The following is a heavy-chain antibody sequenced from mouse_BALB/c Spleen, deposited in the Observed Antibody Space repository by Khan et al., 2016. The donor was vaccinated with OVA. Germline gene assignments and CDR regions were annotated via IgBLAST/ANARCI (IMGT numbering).Heavy chain of an antibody. J-gene: IGHJ3*01. CDR3: AMGSTY. CDR1: GYSITSDYA. V-gene: IGHV3-2*02. CDR2: ISYSGDT. D-gene: IGHD1-1*01. Sequence: EVQLQESGPGLVKPSQSLSLTCTVTGYSITSDYAWNWIRQFPGNKLEWMGYISYSGDTSYNPSLKSRISVTRDTSKNQFFLQLNSVTTGDTATYYCAMGSTYWGQGTLVAVSA.